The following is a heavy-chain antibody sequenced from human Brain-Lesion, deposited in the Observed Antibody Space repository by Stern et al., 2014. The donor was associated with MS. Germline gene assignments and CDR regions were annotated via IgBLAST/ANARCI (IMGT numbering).Heavy chain of an antibody. CDR1: GYRITSNW. D-gene: IGHD6-6*01. V-gene: IGHV5-51*01. CDR2: IWPVDPDT. J-gene: IGHJ4*02. Sequence: EVQLEQSGAEVKKPGESLKISCKGSGYRITSNWIGWVSQMPGEGLEAMGIIWPVDPDTRSSLSFQGQVTIPADKSISTAYLQWSSLQASDTAMYYCARRGDSSSSGFDYWGQGTLVIVSS. CDR3: ARRGDSSSSGFDY.